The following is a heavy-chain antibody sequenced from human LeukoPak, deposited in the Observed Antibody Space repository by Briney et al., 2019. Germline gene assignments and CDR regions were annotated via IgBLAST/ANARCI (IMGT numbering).Heavy chain of an antibody. CDR2: MNPNSGNT. CDR3: ARVPIAYCGGDCSNNWFDP. D-gene: IGHD2-21*02. V-gene: IGHV1-8*01. J-gene: IGHJ5*02. Sequence: VSVKVSCKASGYTFTSYDINWVRQATGQGLEWMGWMNPNSGNTGYAQKFQGRVTMTRNTSISTAYMELSSLRSEDTAVYYCARVPIAYCGGDCSNNWFDPWGQGTLVTVSS. CDR1: GYTFTSYD.